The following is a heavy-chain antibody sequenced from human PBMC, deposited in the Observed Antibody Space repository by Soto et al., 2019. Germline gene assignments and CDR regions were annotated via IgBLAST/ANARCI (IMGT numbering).Heavy chain of an antibody. Sequence: PSETLSLTCTVSGGSVSSGSYYWSWIRQPPGKGLEWIGYIYYSGSTNYNPSLKSRVTISVDTSKNQFSLKLSSVTAADTAVYYCAKVWAVAGQDFDYWGQGTLVTVSS. CDR2: IYYSGST. J-gene: IGHJ4*02. D-gene: IGHD6-19*01. V-gene: IGHV4-61*01. CDR1: GGSVSSGSYY. CDR3: AKVWAVAGQDFDY.